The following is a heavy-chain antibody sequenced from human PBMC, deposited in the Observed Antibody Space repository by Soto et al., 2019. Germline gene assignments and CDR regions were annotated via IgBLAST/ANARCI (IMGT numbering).Heavy chain of an antibody. CDR3: AKGSIEYSASVDN. J-gene: IGHJ4*02. Sequence: EVQLLESGEGWVHRGGPLGLSFAPSDSPFIPKPLFGFRRAPGKGREWVSVISARGGSLYFTDSVKGRFTISRDNSKNVLSLEMNSLRAEDTATYFCAKGSIEYSASVDNWGQGTLVVVSS. V-gene: IGHV3-23*01. CDR1: DSPFIPKP. D-gene: IGHD5-12*01. CDR2: ISARGGSL.